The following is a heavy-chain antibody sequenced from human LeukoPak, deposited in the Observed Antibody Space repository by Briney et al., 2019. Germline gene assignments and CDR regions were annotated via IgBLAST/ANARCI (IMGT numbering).Heavy chain of an antibody. CDR2: INPSGIT. CDR3: ARGSRWSGEKVGYFDR. CDR1: GGSFSGY. V-gene: IGHV4-34*01. D-gene: IGHD3-10*01. Sequence: SETLSLTCVVYGGSFSGYWGWIRQPPGKGLEWIGDINPSGITNYNQSLKSRVTISADTPKNQFSLRLSSVTAADTAVCYCARGSRWSGEKVGYFDRWGQGNLVTVSS. J-gene: IGHJ4*02.